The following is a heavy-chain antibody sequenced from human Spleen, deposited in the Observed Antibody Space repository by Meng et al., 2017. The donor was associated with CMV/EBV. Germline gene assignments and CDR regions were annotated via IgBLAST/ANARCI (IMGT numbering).Heavy chain of an antibody. CDR2: ISYDGSNK. CDR1: GFTFSSYA. D-gene: IGHD6-13*01. J-gene: IGHJ6*02. Sequence: GSLRLSCAASGFTFSSYAMHWVRQAPGKGLEWVAVISYDGSNKYYADSVKGRFTISRDNSKNTLYLQMNSLRAEDTAVYYCARVMAARAYYYGMDVWGQGTTVTVSS. CDR3: ARVMAARAYYYGMDV. V-gene: IGHV3-30*04.